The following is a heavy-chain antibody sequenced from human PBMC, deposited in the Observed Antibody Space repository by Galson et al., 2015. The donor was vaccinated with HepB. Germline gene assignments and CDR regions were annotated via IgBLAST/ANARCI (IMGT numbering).Heavy chain of an antibody. J-gene: IGHJ4*02. CDR2: IYPADSDA. CDR1: GYSFTNYW. CDR3: ARDLGYCSSTSCYRYFDY. V-gene: IGHV5-51*01. D-gene: IGHD2-2*02. Sequence: QSGAEVKKPGESLRISCKASGYSFTNYWIGWVRQMPGKGLEWMGIIYPADSDARYSPSFHGQVTTSVDKSITTAYLQWSGLKASDTAMYYCARDLGYCSSTSCYRYFDYWGQGTLVTVSS.